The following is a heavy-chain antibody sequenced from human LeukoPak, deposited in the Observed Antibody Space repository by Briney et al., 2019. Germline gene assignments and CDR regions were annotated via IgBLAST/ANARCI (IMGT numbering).Heavy chain of an antibody. CDR1: GFTFSSYW. V-gene: IGHV3-74*01. CDR3: ARAYNSHFDY. CDR2: IKSDGSST. D-gene: IGHD1-1*01. Sequence: GGSLRLSRAASGFTFSSYWMHWVRQAPGKGLVCVSRIKSDGSSTSYADSVKGRFTISRDDAKNTLYLQMNSLRAEDTAVYYCARAYNSHFDYWGQGALVTVSS. J-gene: IGHJ4*02.